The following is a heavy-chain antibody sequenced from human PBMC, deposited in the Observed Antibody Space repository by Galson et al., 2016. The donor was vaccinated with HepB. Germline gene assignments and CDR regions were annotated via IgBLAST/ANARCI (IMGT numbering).Heavy chain of an antibody. D-gene: IGHD2-8*02. V-gene: IGHV1-3*04. CDR3: PRRLVGSDGNAFDI. J-gene: IGHJ3*02. CDR2: INTAKGDT. CDR1: GYTFTAYA. Sequence: VKVSCKASGYTFTAYAIHWVRQAPGQRLEWMAWINTAKGDTRYSQKLQGRVTLTRDTSATTASMELSSLRSEDTAVYYCPRRLVGSDGNAFDIWGQGTLVTVSS.